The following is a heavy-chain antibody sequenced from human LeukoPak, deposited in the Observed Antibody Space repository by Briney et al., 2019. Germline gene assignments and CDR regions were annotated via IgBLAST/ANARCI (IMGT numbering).Heavy chain of an antibody. CDR3: ARDLGGYNWNDASYYGMDV. Sequence: PGGSLRLSCAASGFTFSSYSMNWVRQAPGKGLEWVSSISSSSSYIYYADSVKGRFAISRDNAKNSLYLQMNSLRAEDTAVYYCARDLGGYNWNDASYYGMDVWGQGTTVTVSS. CDR1: GFTFSSYS. J-gene: IGHJ6*02. D-gene: IGHD1-20*01. V-gene: IGHV3-21*01. CDR2: ISSSSSYI.